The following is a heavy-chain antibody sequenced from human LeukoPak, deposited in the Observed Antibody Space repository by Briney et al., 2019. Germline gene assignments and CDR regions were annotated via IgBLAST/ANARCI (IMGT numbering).Heavy chain of an antibody. Sequence: GGSLRLSCAASGFTFSSYAMSWVRQAPGKGLEWVSAISGSGGSTYYADSVKGRFTISRDNSKNTLYLQMDSLRAEDTAVYYCAKDDRNYYGSGSYYKGDYWGQGTLVTVSS. D-gene: IGHD3-10*01. J-gene: IGHJ4*02. CDR2: ISGSGGST. V-gene: IGHV3-23*01. CDR1: GFTFSSYA. CDR3: AKDDRNYYGSGSYYKGDY.